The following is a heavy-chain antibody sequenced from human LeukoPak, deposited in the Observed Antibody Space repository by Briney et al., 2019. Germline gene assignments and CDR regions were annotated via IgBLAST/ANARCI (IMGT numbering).Heavy chain of an antibody. D-gene: IGHD3-10*01. CDR3: ARQDVLLWFGEAKEGKYDAFDI. J-gene: IGHJ3*02. CDR2: MNPNSGNT. Sequence: GASVTVSCTASVYTFTIYDINWVRQATGQGLEWMGWMNPNSGNTGYAQKFQGRVTMTRNTSISTAYMELSSLRSEDTAVYYCARQDVLLWFGEAKEGKYDAFDIWGQGTMVTVSS. CDR1: VYTFTIYD. V-gene: IGHV1-8*01.